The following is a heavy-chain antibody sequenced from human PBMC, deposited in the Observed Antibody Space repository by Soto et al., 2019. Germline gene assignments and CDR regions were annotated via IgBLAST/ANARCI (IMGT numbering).Heavy chain of an antibody. Sequence: GGSLRLSCAASGFTFSDYYMSWIRQAPGKGLEWVSYISSGSTIYYADSVKGRFTISRDNAKNSLYLQMNSLRAEDTAVYYCARDLPVFVVVPAAWGPDYWGQGTLVTVSS. CDR1: GFTFSDYY. CDR3: ARDLPVFVVVPAAWGPDY. CDR2: ISSGSTI. J-gene: IGHJ4*02. V-gene: IGHV3-11*01. D-gene: IGHD2-2*01.